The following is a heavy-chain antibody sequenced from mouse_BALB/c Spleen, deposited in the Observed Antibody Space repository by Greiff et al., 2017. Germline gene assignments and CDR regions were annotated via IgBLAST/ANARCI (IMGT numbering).Heavy chain of an antibody. D-gene: IGHD2-3*01. CDR3: ARGPSYDGYYSAWFAY. Sequence: QVQLKQSGAELMKPGASVKISCKATGYTFSSYWIEWVKQRPGHGLEWIGEILPGSGSTNYNEKFKGKATFTADTSSNTAYMQLSSLTSEDSAVYYCARGPSYDGYYSAWFAYWGQGTLVTVSA. CDR2: ILPGSGST. V-gene: IGHV1-9*01. CDR1: GYTFSSYW. J-gene: IGHJ3*01.